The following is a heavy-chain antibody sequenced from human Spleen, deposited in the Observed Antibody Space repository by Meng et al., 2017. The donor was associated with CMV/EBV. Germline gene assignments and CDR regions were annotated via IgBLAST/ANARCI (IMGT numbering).Heavy chain of an antibody. CDR2: IGATGDT. J-gene: IGHJ3*02. D-gene: IGHD2-2*01. V-gene: IGHV3-13*01. CDR1: GSTFSSYD. CDR3: AISSTRSVEGAFDI. Sequence: GGSLRLSCVASGSTFSSYDMHWVRQARGKGLEWVSAIGATGDTYYAGSVKGRFTISRETAKKSFYLQMNSLRAGDTAVYYCAISSTRSVEGAFDIWGQGTLVTVSS.